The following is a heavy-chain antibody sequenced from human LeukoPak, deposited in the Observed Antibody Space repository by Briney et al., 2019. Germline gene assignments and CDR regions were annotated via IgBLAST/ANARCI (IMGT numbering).Heavy chain of an antibody. D-gene: IGHD3-22*01. Sequence: ASVKVSCKASGYTFTSYHIHWVRQAPGQGLEWMGIINPSDGGTSYAQKFQGRVTMTRDTSASTVYMELSSLRSEDTAVYYCAREDYYDSGSFDPWGQGTLVTVSS. CDR2: INPSDGGT. J-gene: IGHJ5*02. V-gene: IGHV1-46*01. CDR3: AREDYYDSGSFDP. CDR1: GYTFTSYH.